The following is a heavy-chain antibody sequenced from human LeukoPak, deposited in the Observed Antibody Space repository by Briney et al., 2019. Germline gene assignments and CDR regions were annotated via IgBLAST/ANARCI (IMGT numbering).Heavy chain of an antibody. D-gene: IGHD7-27*01. CDR1: VLPFRSFD. CDR3: AREGDNSGQFDY. CDR2: ISRSAFII. Sequence: GRSLRLFCAVSVLPFRSFDMNWVPRAPTKGLEGGSCISRSAFIIAYADSVKGRFTISRDNAKNSLYLQMNSLRADDTAVYYYAREGDNSGQFDYWGQGTLVTVSS. V-gene: IGHV3-48*03. J-gene: IGHJ4*02.